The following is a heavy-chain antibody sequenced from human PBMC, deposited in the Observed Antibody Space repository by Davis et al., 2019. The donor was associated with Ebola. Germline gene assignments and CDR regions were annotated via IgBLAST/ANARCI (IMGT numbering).Heavy chain of an antibody. V-gene: IGHV3-48*02. CDR3: ARFAAVED. CDR2: ISSSSATI. J-gene: IGHJ4*02. CDR1: GFTFSTFA. Sequence: GESLKISCAASGFTFSTFAMNWVRQAPGKGLEWFAYISSSSATIYYAKSVTGRFTISRDNVKNSLYLQMNSLRDEDTAVYYCARFAAVEDWGQGTLVTVSS. D-gene: IGHD4-23*01.